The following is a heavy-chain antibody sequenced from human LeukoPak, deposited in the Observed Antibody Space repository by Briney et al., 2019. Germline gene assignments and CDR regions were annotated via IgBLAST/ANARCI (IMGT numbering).Heavy chain of an antibody. V-gene: IGHV1-8*02. D-gene: IGHD3-10*01. J-gene: IGHJ4*02. CDR3: ARASMVRGVFPDY. CDR2: MNPNSGNT. CDR1: GYTFTSYG. Sequence: SVKVSCKASGYTFTSYGISWVRQAPGQGLEWMGWMNPNSGNTGYAQKFQGRVTMTRNTSISTAYMELSSLRSEDTAVYYCARASMVRGVFPDYWGQGTLVTVSS.